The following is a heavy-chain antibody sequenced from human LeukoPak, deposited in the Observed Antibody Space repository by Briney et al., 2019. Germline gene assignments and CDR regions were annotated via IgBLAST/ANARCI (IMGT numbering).Heavy chain of an antibody. CDR3: ARDSFRRDGSAGDY. D-gene: IGHD5-24*01. J-gene: IGHJ4*02. CDR1: GYTFTGYY. CDR2: INPNSGGT. V-gene: IGHV1-2*02. Sequence: ASVKVSCKASGYTFTGYYMHWVRQAPGQGLEWMGWINPNSGGTNYAQKLQGRVTMTTDTSTSTAYMELRSLRSDDTAVYYCARDSFRRDGSAGDYWGQGTLVTVSS.